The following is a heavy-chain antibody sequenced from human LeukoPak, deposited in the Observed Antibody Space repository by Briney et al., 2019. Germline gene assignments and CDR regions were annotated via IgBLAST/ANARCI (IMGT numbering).Heavy chain of an antibody. D-gene: IGHD2-2*01. CDR1: GYTFTGYY. CDR3: ARADSRIVVVPAAMSRRSWFDP. J-gene: IGHJ5*02. Sequence: ASVKDSCKASGYTFTGYYMHWVRQAPGQGLEWMGWINPNSGGTNYAQKFQGRVTMTRDTSISTAYMELSRLRSDDTAVYYCARADSRIVVVPAAMSRRSWFDPWGQGTLVTVSS. V-gene: IGHV1-2*02. CDR2: INPNSGGT.